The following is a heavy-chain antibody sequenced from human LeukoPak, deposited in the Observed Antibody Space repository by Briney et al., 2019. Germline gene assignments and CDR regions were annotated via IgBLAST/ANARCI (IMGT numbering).Heavy chain of an antibody. J-gene: IGHJ4*02. Sequence: SETLSLTCTVSGGSISSYYWSWIRQPPGKGLEWIGYIYYSGSTNYNPSLKSRVTISVDTSKNQFSLKLSSVTAADTAVYYCARDNLPSILDYWGQGTLVTVSS. D-gene: IGHD2-2*02. CDR2: IYYSGST. CDR1: GGSISSYY. V-gene: IGHV4-59*01. CDR3: ARDNLPSILDY.